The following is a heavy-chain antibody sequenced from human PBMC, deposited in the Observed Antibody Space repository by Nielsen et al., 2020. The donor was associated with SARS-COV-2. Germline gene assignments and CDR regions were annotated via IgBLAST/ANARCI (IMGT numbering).Heavy chain of an antibody. CDR2: IRSRRYGGTT. V-gene: IGHV3-49*04. Sequence: GESLKISCTTSGFTFGDYAMSWVRQAPGKGLEWVGFIRSRRYGGTTEYAASVKGRFTISRDDSKSIAYLQMNSLKTEDTAVYYCTRGPRRVVGATIDYWGQGTLVTVSP. D-gene: IGHD1-26*01. CDR3: TRGPRRVVGATIDY. CDR1: GFTFGDYA. J-gene: IGHJ4*02.